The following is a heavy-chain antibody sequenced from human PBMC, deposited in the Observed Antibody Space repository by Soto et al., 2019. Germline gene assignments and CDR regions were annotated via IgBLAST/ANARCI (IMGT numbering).Heavy chain of an antibody. CDR1: GGTFSSYT. CDR3: ARGVIGNCSSTSCYVRYFDY. D-gene: IGHD2-2*01. CDR2: IIPILGIA. V-gene: IGHV1-69*02. Sequence: QVQLVQSGAEVKKPGSSVKVSCKASGGTFSSYTISWVRQAPGQGLEWMGRIIPILGIANYAQKFQGRVTITADKSTSTAYMELSSLRSEDTAVYYCARGVIGNCSSTSCYVRYFDYWGQGTLVTVSS. J-gene: IGHJ4*02.